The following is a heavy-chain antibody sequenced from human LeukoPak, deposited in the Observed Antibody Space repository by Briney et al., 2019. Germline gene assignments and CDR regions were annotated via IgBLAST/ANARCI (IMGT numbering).Heavy chain of an antibody. CDR2: ISSSSSYI. CDR3: ARVLGVYYDSSGSLDY. J-gene: IGHJ4*02. Sequence: TGGSLSLSCAASGFTFSSYSMNWVRQAPGKGLEWVTSISSSSSYIYYADSVKGRFTISRDNAKNSLYLQMNRLRAEDTAVYYCARVLGVYYDSSGSLDYWGQGTLVTVSS. CDR1: GFTFSSYS. V-gene: IGHV3-21*01. D-gene: IGHD3-22*01.